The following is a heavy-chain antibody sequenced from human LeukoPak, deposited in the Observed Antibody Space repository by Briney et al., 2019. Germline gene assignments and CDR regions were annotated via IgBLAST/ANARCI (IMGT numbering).Heavy chain of an antibody. CDR1: GGSFSGYY. CDR3: ARVPQWLGKVGFDY. J-gene: IGHJ4*02. Sequence: SETLSLTCAVYGGSFSGYYWSWIRQPPGKGLEWIGEINHSGSTNYNPSLKSRVTISVDTSKNQFSLKLSSVTAADTAVYYCARVPQWLGKVGFDYWGQGTLVTVSP. D-gene: IGHD6-19*01. V-gene: IGHV4-34*01. CDR2: INHSGST.